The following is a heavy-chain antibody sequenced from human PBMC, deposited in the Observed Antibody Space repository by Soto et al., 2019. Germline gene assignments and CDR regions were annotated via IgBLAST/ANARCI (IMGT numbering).Heavy chain of an antibody. CDR2: IWYDGSNK. V-gene: IGHV3-33*01. CDR1: GFTFSSYG. CDR3: ARESGVSGTYFDY. D-gene: IGHD1-1*01. Sequence: GGSLRLSCAASGFTFSSYGMHWVRQAPGKGLEWVAVIWYDGSNKYYADSVKGRSTISRDNSKNTLYLQMNSLRAEDTAVYYCARESGVSGTYFDYWGQGTLVTVSS. J-gene: IGHJ4*02.